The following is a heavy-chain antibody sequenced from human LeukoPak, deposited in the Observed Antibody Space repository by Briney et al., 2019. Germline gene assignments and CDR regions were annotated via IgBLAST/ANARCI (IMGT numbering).Heavy chain of an antibody. CDR1: GYTFTSYY. J-gene: IGHJ4*02. V-gene: IGHV1-46*01. CDR3: ARDGNSGSYRPALGISMLYYFDY. CDR2: INPSGGST. D-gene: IGHD1-26*01. Sequence: ASVKVSCKASGYTFTSYYMHWVREAPGQGLEWMGMINPSGGSTSYAQKFQGRVTMTRDMSTSTAYMELSSLRSEDTAVYYCARDGNSGSYRPALGISMLYYFDYWGQGTLVTVSS.